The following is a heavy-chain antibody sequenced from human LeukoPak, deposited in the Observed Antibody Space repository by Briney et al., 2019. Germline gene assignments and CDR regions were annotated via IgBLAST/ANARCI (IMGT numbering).Heavy chain of an antibody. CDR3: ARQVAIVVVPAARKNNWFDP. D-gene: IGHD2-2*01. Sequence: SETLSLTCAVYGVSFSGYYWSWLRQPPGKGLEWIGEINHSGSTNYNPSLKSRVTISVDTSKNQFSLKLSSVTAADTAVYYCARQVAIVVVPAARKNNWFDPWGQGTLVTVSS. CDR2: INHSGST. J-gene: IGHJ5*02. V-gene: IGHV4-34*01. CDR1: GVSFSGYY.